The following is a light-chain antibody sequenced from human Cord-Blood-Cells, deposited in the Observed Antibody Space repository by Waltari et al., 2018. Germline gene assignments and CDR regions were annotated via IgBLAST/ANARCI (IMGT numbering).Light chain of an antibody. Sequence: QSVLTQPPSASGTPGQRVTISCSGSSSNIGTNYVYWYQQRPGTAPKRLIYRNNQRPSGVPDRCSGSKSGTSASLAISGRRSEDEADYYCAAWDDSLSGWVFGGGTKLTVL. CDR2: RNN. CDR1: SSNIGTNY. V-gene: IGLV1-47*01. CDR3: AAWDDSLSGWV. J-gene: IGLJ3*02.